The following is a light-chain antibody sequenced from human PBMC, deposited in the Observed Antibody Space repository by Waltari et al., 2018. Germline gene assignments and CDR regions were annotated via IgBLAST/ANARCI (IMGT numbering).Light chain of an antibody. V-gene: IGLV2-11*01. Sequence: SALTQPRSVSGSPGQSVTISSTGTTSDVGGYNYVSWYQHHPGKAPKLMIFDVTQRPSGVPARFSRSKSANTASLTISGLQAEDEADYYCCSFAGTYTWVFGGGTKMTVL. J-gene: IGLJ3*02. CDR3: CSFAGTYTWV. CDR2: DVT. CDR1: TSDVGGYNY.